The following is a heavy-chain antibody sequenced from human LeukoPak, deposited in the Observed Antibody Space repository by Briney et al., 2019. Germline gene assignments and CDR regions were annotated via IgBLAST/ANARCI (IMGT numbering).Heavy chain of an antibody. D-gene: IGHD1-26*01. V-gene: IGHV4-4*09. J-gene: IGHJ5*02. CDR2: IHSSGYT. Sequence: PSETLSLTCTVSGGPLSSNYWSWIRQPPGQGLEWIAYIHSSGYTNYNPFLRSRLTISVDTSKNQFSLKVTSVTAADTAVYYCAQRQGPTSGSYDYFDPWGQGTLVTVSS. CDR3: AQRQGPTSGSYDYFDP. CDR1: GGPLSSNY.